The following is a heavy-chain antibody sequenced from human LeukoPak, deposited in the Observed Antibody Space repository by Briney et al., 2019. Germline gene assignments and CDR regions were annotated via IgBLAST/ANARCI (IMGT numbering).Heavy chain of an antibody. CDR2: ISYDGSNK. V-gene: IGHV3-30*18. J-gene: IGHJ4*02. D-gene: IGHD3-10*01. CDR1: GFTFSSYG. CDR3: AKEEGSLLWLGESNTSFAC. Sequence: GGSLRLSCAASGFTFSSYGMHWVRQAPGKGLEWVAVISYDGSNKYYADSVKGRFTISRDNSKNTLYLQMNSLRAEDTAVYYCAKEEGSLLWLGESNTSFACGGQGTLVTVSS.